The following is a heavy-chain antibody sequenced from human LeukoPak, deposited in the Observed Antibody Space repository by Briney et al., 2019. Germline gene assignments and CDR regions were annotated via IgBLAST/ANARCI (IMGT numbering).Heavy chain of an antibody. Sequence: SETLSLTCTVSGGSISSSSYYWGWIRQPPGKGLEWIRSIYYSGSTYYNPSLKSRVTISVDTSKNQFSLKLSSVTAADTAVYYCARRRGYCSSTSCYTVWFDPWGQGTLVTVSS. CDR1: GGSISSSSYY. J-gene: IGHJ5*02. CDR3: ARRRGYCSSTSCYTVWFDP. V-gene: IGHV4-39*07. D-gene: IGHD2-2*02. CDR2: IYYSGST.